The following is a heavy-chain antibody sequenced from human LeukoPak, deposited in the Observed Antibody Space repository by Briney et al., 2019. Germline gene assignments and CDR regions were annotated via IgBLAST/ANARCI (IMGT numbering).Heavy chain of an antibody. J-gene: IGHJ3*01. Sequence: HPGGSLRLSCAVSGFTFSGFWMSWSRQAPGKGLEWVASINSDGSEGYYADVVKGRFTISRDNAKNSLYLQINSLRAEDTAVYYCARPSYSSSSSVWGQGTMVTVSS. CDR2: INSDGSEG. D-gene: IGHD6-6*01. CDR1: GFTFSGFW. V-gene: IGHV3-7*03. CDR3: ARPSYSSSSSV.